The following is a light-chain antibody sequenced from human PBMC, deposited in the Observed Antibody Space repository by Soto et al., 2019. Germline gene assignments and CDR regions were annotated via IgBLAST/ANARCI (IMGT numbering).Light chain of an antibody. CDR2: EAS. V-gene: IGLV2-23*01. Sequence: SVLTQPASVSGSPGQSITISCTGTSSDVGSHNLVSWYQQYPGKAPKLIIFEASKRPSGVSNRFSGSKSGSTASLTISGLQAEDEADYYCCSNAASSTYVFGSGTKATVL. J-gene: IGLJ1*01. CDR1: SSDVGSHNL. CDR3: CSNAASSTYV.